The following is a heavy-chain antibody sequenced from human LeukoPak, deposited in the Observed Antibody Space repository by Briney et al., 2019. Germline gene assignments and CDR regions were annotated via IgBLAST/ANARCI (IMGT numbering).Heavy chain of an antibody. CDR3: ARYNWNIDY. CDR2: INHSGST. Sequence: SETLSLTCAVYGGSFSGYYWSWIRQPPGKGLEWIGEINHSGSTNYNPFLKSRVTISVDTSKNQFSLKLSSVTAADTAVYYCARYNWNIDYWGQGTLVTVSS. CDR1: GGSFSGYY. V-gene: IGHV4-34*01. J-gene: IGHJ4*02. D-gene: IGHD1/OR15-1a*01.